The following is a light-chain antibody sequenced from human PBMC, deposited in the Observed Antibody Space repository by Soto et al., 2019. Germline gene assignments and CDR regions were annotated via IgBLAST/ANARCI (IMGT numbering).Light chain of an antibody. Sequence: EIVLTQSPATLSLSPGERATLSCRASQSVSSYLAWYQQKPGQAPRLLIYDASNRATGIPARFSGSGSGTDFTLTISSLEPEDSAVYYCQQYDSSPWTFGQGTKVEIK. CDR3: QQYDSSPWT. CDR2: DAS. V-gene: IGKV3-11*01. CDR1: QSVSSY. J-gene: IGKJ1*01.